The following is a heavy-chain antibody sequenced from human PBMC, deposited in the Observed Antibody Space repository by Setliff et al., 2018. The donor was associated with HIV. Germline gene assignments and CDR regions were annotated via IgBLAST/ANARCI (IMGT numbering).Heavy chain of an antibody. J-gene: IGHJ4*02. CDR2: INHSGST. V-gene: IGHV4-61*09. CDR1: GGSISSGSYY. Sequence: SETLSLTCTVSGGSISSGSYYWSWIRQPAGKGLEWIGEINHSGSTNYNPSLKSRVTISVDTSKNQFSLELSSVTTTDTAVYYCAKEDVVKETRVTIREYYFAYWGQGALVTVSS. CDR3: AKEDVVKETRVTIREYYFAY. D-gene: IGHD3-3*02.